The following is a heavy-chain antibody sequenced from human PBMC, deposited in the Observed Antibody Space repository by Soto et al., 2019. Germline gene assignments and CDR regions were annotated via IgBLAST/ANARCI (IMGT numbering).Heavy chain of an antibody. V-gene: IGHV5-10-1*01. D-gene: IGHD7-27*01. CDR3: ARTGSDAFDI. J-gene: IGHJ3*02. Sequence: QVPGKGLEWMGRIDPSDSYTNYSPSFQGHVTISADKSISTAYLQWSSLKASDTAMYYCARTGSDAFDIWGQGTMVTVSS. CDR2: IDPSDSYT.